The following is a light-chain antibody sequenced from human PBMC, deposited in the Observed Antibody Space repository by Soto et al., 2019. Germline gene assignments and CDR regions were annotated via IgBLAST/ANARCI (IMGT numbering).Light chain of an antibody. CDR2: QSS. J-gene: IGKJ2*01. CDR1: PPLKTPY. V-gene: IGKV3-20*01. Sequence: EIELTQSPGTLSVSPGETVTLACRVSPPLKTPYMAWFQAKAGLPPRMLIHQSSIRRPGVGDRFSGSGSGSDFSLTISGVEPDDSAVYYCQQYSRTPFTFGQGTHLEIK. CDR3: QQYSRTPFT.